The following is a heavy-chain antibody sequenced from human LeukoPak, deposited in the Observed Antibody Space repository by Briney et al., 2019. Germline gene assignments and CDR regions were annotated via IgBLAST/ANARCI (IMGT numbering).Heavy chain of an antibody. Sequence: SQTLSLTCTVSGGSISSGSYYWSWIRQPAGKGLEWIGRIYTSGSTNYNPSLKSRVTISGDTSKNQFSLKLSSVTAADTAVYYCAREGDYWGQGTLVTVSS. CDR2: IYTSGST. J-gene: IGHJ4*02. CDR3: AREGDY. V-gene: IGHV4-61*02. CDR1: GGSISSGSYY.